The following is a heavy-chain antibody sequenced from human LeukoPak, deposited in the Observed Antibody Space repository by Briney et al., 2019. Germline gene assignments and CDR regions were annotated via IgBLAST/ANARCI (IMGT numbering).Heavy chain of an antibody. V-gene: IGHV1-2*02. D-gene: IGHD6-13*01. CDR3: ARDSAAGTRPFTD. J-gene: IGHJ4*02. CDR1: GFIFTDYY. CDR2: INANSGDT. Sequence: ASVKVSCKASGFIFTDYYMHWVRQAPGQGLEWMGWINANSGDTNYPQKFQGRVTMTRDTSISTAYMEVNRLRYDDTAVYYCARDSAAGTRPFTDWGQGTLVAVSS.